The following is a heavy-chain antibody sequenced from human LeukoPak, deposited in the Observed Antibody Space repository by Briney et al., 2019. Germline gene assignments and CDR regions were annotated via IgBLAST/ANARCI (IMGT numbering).Heavy chain of an antibody. Sequence: SVKVSCNASGGTFSSYAISWVRQAPGQGLERMGRIIPIFGTANYAQKFQGRVTITTDESTSTAYMELSSLRSEDTAVYYCARDIADGYNWAAFDYWGQGTLVTVSS. CDR2: IIPIFGTA. D-gene: IGHD5-24*01. J-gene: IGHJ4*02. V-gene: IGHV1-69*05. CDR1: GGTFSSYA. CDR3: ARDIADGYNWAAFDY.